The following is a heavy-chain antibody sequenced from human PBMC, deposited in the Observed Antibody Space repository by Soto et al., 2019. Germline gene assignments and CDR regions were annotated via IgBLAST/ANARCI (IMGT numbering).Heavy chain of an antibody. CDR1: GYTVTSYG. CDR3: ARMTTVTPKQAVFDP. V-gene: IGHV1-18*01. D-gene: IGHD4-4*01. J-gene: IGHJ5*02. CDR2: ISASDGNT. Sequence: ASVKVSCKASGYTVTSYGISWVRQAPGQGLEWMGRISASDGNTNYAQKFQGRVTMTRDTSTSTVYMELSSLRSEDTAVYYCARMTTVTPKQAVFDPRGQGTLVTVSS.